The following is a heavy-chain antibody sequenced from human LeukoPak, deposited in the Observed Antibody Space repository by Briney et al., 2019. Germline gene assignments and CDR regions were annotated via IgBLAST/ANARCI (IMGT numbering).Heavy chain of an antibody. CDR3: TRSGDGAFDN. V-gene: IGHV3-48*01. J-gene: IGHJ3*02. Sequence: GSLSLSCAASGFPFSTYAMNWVRQTPEKGLEWVSYISYNSDTTHYADSVEGRFTISRDNAKNSLYLQMNSLRAEDTGVYYCTRSGDGAFDNWGPGTMVTVSS. CDR2: ISYNSDTT. CDR1: GFPFSTYA. D-gene: IGHD3-10*01.